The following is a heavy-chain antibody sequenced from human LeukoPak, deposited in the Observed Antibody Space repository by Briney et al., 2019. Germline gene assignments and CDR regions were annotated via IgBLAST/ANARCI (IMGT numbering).Heavy chain of an antibody. CDR1: GGSISSYY. J-gene: IGHJ4*02. CDR3: ARGSYSSSSHFDY. V-gene: IGHV4-4*07. CDR2: IYTSGST. D-gene: IGHD6-6*01. Sequence: SETLSLTCTVSGGSISSYYRSWIRQPAGKGLEWIGRIYTSGSTNYNPSLKSRVTMSVDTSKNQFSLKLSSVTAADTAVYYCARGSYSSSSHFDYWGQGTLVTVSS.